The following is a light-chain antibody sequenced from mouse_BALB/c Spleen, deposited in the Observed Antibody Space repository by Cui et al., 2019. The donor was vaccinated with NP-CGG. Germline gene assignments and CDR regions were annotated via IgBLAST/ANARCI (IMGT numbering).Light chain of an antibody. Sequence: QAVVAQEPALTTSPGETVTLTCRSSTRAVTTSNYANWVQEKPDHLFTGLIGSTNNRAPCVPARFSGSLIGDKAALTITGAQTEDEAIYFCALWYSNHWVFGGGTKLTVL. J-gene: IGLJ1*01. CDR1: TRAVTTSNY. CDR3: ALWYSNHWV. CDR2: STN. V-gene: IGLV1*01.